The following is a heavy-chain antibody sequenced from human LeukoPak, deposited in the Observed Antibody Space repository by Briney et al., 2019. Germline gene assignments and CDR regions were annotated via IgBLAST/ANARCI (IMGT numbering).Heavy chain of an antibody. CDR2: IIHDASF. CDR1: SDYLSSYY. V-gene: IGHV4-34*12. CDR3: VSGLIPAES. J-gene: IGHJ5*02. D-gene: IGHD2-21*01. Sequence: PSETLSLTCAVYSDYLSSYYRSWLRQPPGKGLEWVGNIIHDASFNYNASLGARVSITADPPKSRCPLELKSVTATDAAIYYCVSGLIPAESWGQGTLVTVSS.